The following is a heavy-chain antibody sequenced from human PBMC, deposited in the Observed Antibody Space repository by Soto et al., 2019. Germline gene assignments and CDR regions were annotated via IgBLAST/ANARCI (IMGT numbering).Heavy chain of an antibody. CDR1: GGTFNSYA. CDR2: IIPIFGTA. J-gene: IGHJ6*02. Sequence: GASVKVSCKASGGTFNSYAISWVRQAPGQGLEWMGGIIPIFGTANYAQKFQGRVTITADESTSTAYMELSSLRSEDTAVYHCARAAYGDYLYYYYYGMDVWGQGTAVTVS. CDR3: ARAAYGDYLYYYYYGMDV. D-gene: IGHD4-17*01. V-gene: IGHV1-69*13.